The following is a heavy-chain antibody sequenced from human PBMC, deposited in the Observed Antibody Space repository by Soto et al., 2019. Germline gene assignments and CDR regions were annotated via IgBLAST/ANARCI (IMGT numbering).Heavy chain of an antibody. CDR3: ASRAYYDFGLVWGLRD. D-gene: IGHD3-3*01. Sequence: QVQLVQSGAEVKKPGSSVKVSCKASGGTFSSYAISWVRQAPGQGLEWMGGIIPIFGTANYAQKFQGRVTITADESTITAYMARSSLRSGDTAVYYCASRAYYDFGLVWGLRDWGQGTLVTVSS. J-gene: IGHJ4*02. V-gene: IGHV1-69*01. CDR1: GGTFSSYA. CDR2: IIPIFGTA.